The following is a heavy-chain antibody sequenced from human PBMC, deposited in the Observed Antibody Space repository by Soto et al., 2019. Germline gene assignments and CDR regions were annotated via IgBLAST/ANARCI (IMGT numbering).Heavy chain of an antibody. CDR3: ARGIPAGDCGGDCYPFDY. Sequence: TVGSLRLSCAASGFTFSSYSMNWGRQAPGKGLEWVSSISSSSSYIYYADSVKGRFTISRDNAKNSLYLQMNSLRAEDTAVYYCARGIPAGDCGGDCYPFDYWGQGTLVTVSS. V-gene: IGHV3-21*01. CDR2: ISSSSSYI. D-gene: IGHD2-21*02. CDR1: GFTFSSYS. J-gene: IGHJ4*02.